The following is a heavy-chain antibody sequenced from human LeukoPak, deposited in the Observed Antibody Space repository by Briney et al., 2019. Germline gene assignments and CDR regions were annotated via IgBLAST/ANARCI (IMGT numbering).Heavy chain of an antibody. Sequence: GGSLRLSCAASGFTFSIYAMSWVRQAPGKGLEWVSAITGSGDSTYYADSVKGRFTISRDNSKNALYLQMNSLRAEDTAVYYCARDIVRGEYFQHWGQGTLVTVSS. CDR1: GFTFSIYA. CDR3: ARDIVRGEYFQH. CDR2: ITGSGDST. D-gene: IGHD1-26*01. J-gene: IGHJ1*01. V-gene: IGHV3-23*01.